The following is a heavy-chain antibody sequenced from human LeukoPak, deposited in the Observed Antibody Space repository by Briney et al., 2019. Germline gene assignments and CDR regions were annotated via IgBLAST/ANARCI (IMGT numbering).Heavy chain of an antibody. V-gene: IGHV3-23*01. Sequence: GGSLRLSCAASGFTFSTYAMSWVRQAPGKGLEWVSTVSTSGRSTYYADSVKGRFTISRDNSKNALSLQMNSLRAEDTAVYYCAKGLNGYGSASYSHLDAFDVWGQGTMVTVSS. J-gene: IGHJ3*01. D-gene: IGHD3-10*01. CDR2: VSTSGRST. CDR1: GFTFSTYA. CDR3: AKGLNGYGSASYSHLDAFDV.